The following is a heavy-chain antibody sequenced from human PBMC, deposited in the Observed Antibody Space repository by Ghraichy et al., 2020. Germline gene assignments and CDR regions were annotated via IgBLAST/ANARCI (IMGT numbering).Heavy chain of an antibody. CDR2: ISGSGGST. Sequence: GGSLRLSCAASGFTFSSYAMSWVRQAPGKGLEWVSAISGSGGSTYYADSVKGRFTISRDNSKNTLYLQMNSLRAEDTAVYYCAKDDRVVVITNKFDYWGQGTLVTVSS. J-gene: IGHJ4*02. V-gene: IGHV3-23*01. D-gene: IGHD3-22*01. CDR3: AKDDRVVVITNKFDY. CDR1: GFTFSSYA.